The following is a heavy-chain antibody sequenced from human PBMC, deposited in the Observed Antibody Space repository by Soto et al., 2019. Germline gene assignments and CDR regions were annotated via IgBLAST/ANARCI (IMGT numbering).Heavy chain of an antibody. CDR2: IDNDGGGT. Sequence: EVQLVESGGGLVQSGGSLRLSCAASGFTFTNYWMHWVRQAPGKGLVWVSRIDNDGGGTSYADSVKDRFTISRDNAKNTLYLQMISLRPEDTAIYYCGSVFEYWGQGILVTVSS. V-gene: IGHV3-74*01. CDR3: GSVFEY. CDR1: GFTFTNYW. J-gene: IGHJ4*02.